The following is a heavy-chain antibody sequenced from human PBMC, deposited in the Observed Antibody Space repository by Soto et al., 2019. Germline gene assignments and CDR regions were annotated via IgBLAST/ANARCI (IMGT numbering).Heavy chain of an antibody. CDR3: ARVANTIFGVVLIPPSHYYYGMNG. CDR2: INPNSGGT. V-gene: IGHV1-2*02. CDR1: GSPLSGYY. Sequence: XPVKLGCKASGSPLSGYYMHWVRQGPGQGLEWMGWINPNSGGTNYAQKFQCRVTMTRDTSISTAYMELSRLRSDDTAVYYCARVANTIFGVVLIPPSHYYYGMNGWGQRTTVIVSS. D-gene: IGHD3-3*01. J-gene: IGHJ6*02.